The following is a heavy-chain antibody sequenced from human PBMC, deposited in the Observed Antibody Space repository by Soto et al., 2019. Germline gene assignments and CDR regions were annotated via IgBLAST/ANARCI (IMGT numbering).Heavy chain of an antibody. D-gene: IGHD6-19*01. V-gene: IGHV4-39*01. CDR3: ARLPRLAQIPYYYGMDV. Sequence: QLQLQESGPGLVKPSETLSLTCTVSGGSISSSSYYWGWIRQPPGKGLEWIGSIYYSGSTYYNPSLKSRVTISVDTSKNQFSLKLSSVTAADTAVYYCARLPRLAQIPYYYGMDVWGQGTTVTVSS. CDR1: GGSISSSSYY. J-gene: IGHJ6*02. CDR2: IYYSGST.